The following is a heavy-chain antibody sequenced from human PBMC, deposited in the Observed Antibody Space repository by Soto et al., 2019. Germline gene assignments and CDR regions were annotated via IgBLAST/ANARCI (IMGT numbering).Heavy chain of an antibody. CDR1: GFTFSSYA. CDR2: VSIGGST. CDR3: AKRRGAGGHFDY. V-gene: IGHV3-23*01. Sequence: DVQLLEFGGGLVQPEGSLRLSCAASGFTFSSYAMGWVRQGPGKGLEWVAVVSIGGSTHYADSVRGRFTISRDNSKNTLSLQMNSLPAEDTAVYFCAKRRGAGGHFDYWGQGALVTVSS. D-gene: IGHD2-15*01. J-gene: IGHJ4*02.